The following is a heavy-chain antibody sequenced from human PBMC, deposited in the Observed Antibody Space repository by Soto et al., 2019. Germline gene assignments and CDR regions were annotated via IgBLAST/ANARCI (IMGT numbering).Heavy chain of an antibody. V-gene: IGHV3-74*01. J-gene: IGHJ4*02. CDR2: VSPDGRTA. CDR3: ADSWLSTSY. Sequence: PGGSLRLSCAVSGFTFGNYWMHWVRQAPGKGLVWVSRVSPDGRTATYADSVKGRFTISRDNAKSTLYLQMNSLRVEDTAVYYWADSWLSTSYWGRGTLVTVSS. CDR1: GFTFGNYW. D-gene: IGHD3-10*01.